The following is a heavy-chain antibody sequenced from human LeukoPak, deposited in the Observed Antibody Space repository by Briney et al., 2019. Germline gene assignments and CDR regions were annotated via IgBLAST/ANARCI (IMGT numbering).Heavy chain of an antibody. D-gene: IGHD6-13*01. CDR1: GGSFSGYY. Sequence: PSETLSLTCAVYGGSFSGYYWTWIRQPPGRGLEWIGEVNHSGSTNYTPSLKSRVTTSVDASEKQFSLKLSSVTAADTAVYYCARAPIAAASHFDFWGQGTLVTVSS. V-gene: IGHV4-34*01. CDR2: VNHSGST. J-gene: IGHJ4*02. CDR3: ARAPIAAASHFDF.